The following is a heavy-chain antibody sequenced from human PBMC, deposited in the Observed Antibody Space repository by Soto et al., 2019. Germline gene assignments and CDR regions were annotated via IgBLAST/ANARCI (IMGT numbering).Heavy chain of an antibody. D-gene: IGHD3-22*01. CDR3: ARVQYYYDSSGYFEGGEAFDI. CDR2: IYHSGST. CDR1: RTSIDSTGCS. V-gene: IGHV4-30-2*01. Sequence: SDTLSLACAIRRTSIDSTGCSWTSACQPPGNGLEWFGYIYHSGSTYYNPSLKSRVTISVDRSKNQFSLKLSSVTAADTAVYYCARVQYYYDSSGYFEGGEAFDIWGQGTMVT. J-gene: IGHJ3*02.